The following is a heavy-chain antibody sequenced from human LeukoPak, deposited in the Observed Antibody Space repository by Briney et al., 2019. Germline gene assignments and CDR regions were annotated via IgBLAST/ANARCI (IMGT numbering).Heavy chain of an antibody. CDR3: ARGDGYNDAEYLQH. Sequence: GGSLRLSCEASGSGFTFGNFAMSWVRQAPGKGLEWASGISGSGYYTYYGDSVKGRFTISRDNSKKTLYLQMNSLRVEDTAVYYCARGDGYNDAEYLQHWGQGTLVTVS. J-gene: IGHJ1*01. CDR1: GSGFTFGNFA. D-gene: IGHD5-24*01. V-gene: IGHV3-23*01. CDR2: ISGSGYYT.